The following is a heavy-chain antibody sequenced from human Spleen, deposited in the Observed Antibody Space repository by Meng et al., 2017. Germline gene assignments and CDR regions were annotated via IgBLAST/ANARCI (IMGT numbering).Heavy chain of an antibody. Sequence: QVQLVQSGAEVKEPGAPVKVSCTTSGYTFTGYYTHWVRQAPGQGLEWWGRVNPNSGDTNYAQKFQGRVTMTRDTSISTAYVELGRLRSDDTAVYYCARGRGGYPEYWGQGTLVTVSS. CDR3: ARGRGGYPEY. V-gene: IGHV1-2*06. D-gene: IGHD3-22*01. CDR2: VNPNSGDT. CDR1: GYTFTGYY. J-gene: IGHJ4*02.